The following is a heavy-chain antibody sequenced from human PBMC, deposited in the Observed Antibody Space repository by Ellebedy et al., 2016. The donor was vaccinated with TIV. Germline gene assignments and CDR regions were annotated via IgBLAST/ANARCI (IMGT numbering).Heavy chain of an antibody. CDR3: TRPTATYYGMYV. Sequence: GESLKISCAASGFTFSGFAIHFVRQASGKGLEGGGRIRSKANNYATEYTASVKGRFTISRDDYKNTAYLQMNSLKADDTAVYYCTRPTATYYGMYVWGQGTTVTVSS. CDR1: GFTFSGFA. D-gene: IGHD6-25*01. V-gene: IGHV3-73*01. J-gene: IGHJ6*02. CDR2: IRSKANNYAT.